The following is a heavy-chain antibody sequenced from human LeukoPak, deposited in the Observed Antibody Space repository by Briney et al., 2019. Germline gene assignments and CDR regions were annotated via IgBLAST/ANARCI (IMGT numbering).Heavy chain of an antibody. Sequence: GGSLRLSCAASGFAFSTYVMAWVRQPPGKGLEWVSGVTSGGDTTYYADSVKGRFTISRDNSKNTLSLQMNGLRVEDTAVYYCMGKDIIYRDYWGQGALVTVSS. V-gene: IGHV3-23*01. J-gene: IGHJ4*02. CDR1: GFAFSTYV. CDR2: VTSGGDTT. D-gene: IGHD7-27*01. CDR3: MGKDIIYRDY.